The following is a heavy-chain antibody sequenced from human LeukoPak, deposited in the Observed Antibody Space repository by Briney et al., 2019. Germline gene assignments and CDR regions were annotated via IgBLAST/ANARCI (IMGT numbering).Heavy chain of an antibody. V-gene: IGHV4-4*07. J-gene: IGHJ4*02. CDR3: ARDGGYSGYDYLAVGYYFDY. Sequence: SETLSLTCTVSGGSISSYYWSWIRQPAGKGLEWIGRIYTSGSTNYNPSLKSQVTMSVDTSKNQFSLKLSSVTAADTAVYYCARDGGYSGYDYLAVGYYFDYWGQGTLVTVSS. D-gene: IGHD5-12*01. CDR1: GGSISSYY. CDR2: IYTSGST.